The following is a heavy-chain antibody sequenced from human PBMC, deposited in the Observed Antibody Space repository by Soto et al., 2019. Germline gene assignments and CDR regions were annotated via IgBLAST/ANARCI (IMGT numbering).Heavy chain of an antibody. CDR3: ARVVGAPNWFDP. J-gene: IGHJ5*02. CDR2: IKQDGNEK. D-gene: IGHD1-26*01. Sequence: EVQLVESGGGLVQPGGSARLSCAASGLTFSSNWMSWVRQAPGRGLECVANIKQDGNEKYYVDSVKGRFTISRDNAKNSLYLQMNSLRAEDTAVYYCARVVGAPNWFDPWGQGTMVTVSS. CDR1: GLTFSSNW. V-gene: IGHV3-7*04.